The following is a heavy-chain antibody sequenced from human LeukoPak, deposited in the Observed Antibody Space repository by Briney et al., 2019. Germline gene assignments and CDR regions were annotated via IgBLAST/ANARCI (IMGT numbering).Heavy chain of an antibody. CDR3: ASAPIAVAGTGRYDY. CDR2: IYYSGST. Sequence: SETLSLTCTVSGGSISSSSYYWGWIRQPPGKGLEWIGSIYYSGSTYYNPSLKSRVTISVDKSKNQFSLKLSSVTAADTAVYYCASAPIAVAGTGRYDYWGQGTLVTVSS. J-gene: IGHJ4*02. CDR1: GGSISSSSYY. D-gene: IGHD6-19*01. V-gene: IGHV4-39*07.